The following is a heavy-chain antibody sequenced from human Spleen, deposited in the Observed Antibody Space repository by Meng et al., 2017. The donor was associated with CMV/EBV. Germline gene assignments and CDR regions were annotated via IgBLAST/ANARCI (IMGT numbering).Heavy chain of an antibody. D-gene: IGHD2-2*02. CDR3: ARDILGDCSTTSCYRVWVGYYGMDV. V-gene: IGHV3-21*01. Sequence: GALRLSCAASGFTFNSYTMNWVRQAPGRGLEWVSSISSSGSDMYYEDSVKGRFTISRDNAKDSLYLQMNSLRAEDTAIYYCARDILGDCSTTSCYRVWVGYYGMDVWGQGTTVTVSS. CDR1: GFTFNSYT. J-gene: IGHJ6*02. CDR2: ISSSGSDM.